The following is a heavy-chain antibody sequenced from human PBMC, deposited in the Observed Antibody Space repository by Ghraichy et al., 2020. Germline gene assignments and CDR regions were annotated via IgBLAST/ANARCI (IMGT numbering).Heavy chain of an antibody. V-gene: IGHV4-4*07. CDR1: GGSISSYY. CDR3: ARDQPKYYDFWSGYYTEYGMDV. Sequence: SETLSLTCTVSGGSISSYYWSWIRQPAGKGLEWIGRIYTSGSTNYNPSLKSRVTMSVDTSKNQFSLKLSSVTAADTAVYYCARDQPKYYDFWSGYYTEYGMDVWGQGTTVTVCS. D-gene: IGHD3-3*01. CDR2: IYTSGST. J-gene: IGHJ6*02.